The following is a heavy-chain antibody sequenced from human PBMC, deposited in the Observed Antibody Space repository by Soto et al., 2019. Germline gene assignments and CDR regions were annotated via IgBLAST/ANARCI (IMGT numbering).Heavy chain of an antibody. V-gene: IGHV4-31*03. CDR2: IYYSGST. Sequence: PSETLSLTCTVSGGSISSGGYYWSWIRQHPGKGLEWIGYIYYSGSTYYNPSLKSRVTISVDTSKNQFSLKLSSVTAADTAVYYCARESALELTSDYYYYYGMDVWGQGTTVTVSS. D-gene: IGHD1-7*01. J-gene: IGHJ6*02. CDR3: ARESALELTSDYYYYYGMDV. CDR1: GGSISSGGYY.